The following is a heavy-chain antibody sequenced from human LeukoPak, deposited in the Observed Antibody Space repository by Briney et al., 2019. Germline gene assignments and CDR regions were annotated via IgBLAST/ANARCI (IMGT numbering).Heavy chain of an antibody. Sequence: GESLKISCKASGYTFTNWWIGWVRQMPGKGLEWMGIIYPGDSATRYSPSFQGQVTISADKSISTAYLQWSSLKASDTAMYYCARSWDSSGYYFDYWGQGTLVTVSS. CDR1: GYTFTNWW. CDR3: ARSWDSSGYYFDY. D-gene: IGHD3-22*01. CDR2: IYPGDSAT. V-gene: IGHV5-51*01. J-gene: IGHJ4*02.